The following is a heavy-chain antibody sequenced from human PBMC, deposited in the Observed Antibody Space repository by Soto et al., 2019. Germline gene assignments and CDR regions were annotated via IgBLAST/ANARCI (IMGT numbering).Heavy chain of an antibody. CDR1: GGSFSGYY. CDR2: INHSGST. Sequence: SETLSLTCAVYGGSFSGYYCSWIRQPPWKGLEWIGEINHSGSTNYNPSLKSRVTISVDTSKNQFSLKLSSVTAADTAVYYCARVKGDDSSGYYYGDAFDICGQGTMVTV. V-gene: IGHV4-34*01. CDR3: ARVKGDDSSGYYYGDAFDI. J-gene: IGHJ3*02. D-gene: IGHD3-22*01.